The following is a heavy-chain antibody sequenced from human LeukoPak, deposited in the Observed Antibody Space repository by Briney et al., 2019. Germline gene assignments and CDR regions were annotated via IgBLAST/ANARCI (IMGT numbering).Heavy chain of an antibody. Sequence: GRSLRLSCAASGFTFSSYGMHWVRQAPGKGLEWVAVISYDGSNKYYADSVKGRFTISRDNAKNSLYLQMNSLRAEDTAVYYCARALYYYGSADYWGQGTLDTVSS. J-gene: IGHJ4*02. CDR2: ISYDGSNK. CDR3: ARALYYYGSADY. D-gene: IGHD3-10*01. CDR1: GFTFSSYG. V-gene: IGHV3-30*03.